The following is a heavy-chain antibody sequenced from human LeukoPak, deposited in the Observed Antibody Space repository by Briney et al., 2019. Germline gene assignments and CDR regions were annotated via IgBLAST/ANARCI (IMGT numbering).Heavy chain of an antibody. D-gene: IGHD1-14*01. J-gene: IGHJ6*03. V-gene: IGHV3-7*01. CDR2: IKQDGSEK. CDR1: GFTFSSYW. Sequence: GCLRLSCAASGFTFSSYWMSWVRQAPGKGLEWVANIKQDGSEKYYVDSVKGRFTISRDNAKNSLYLQMNSLRAEDTAVYYCARGITSQNIVLEYYYYYYMDVWGKGTTVTVSS. CDR3: ARGITSQNIVLEYYYYYYMDV.